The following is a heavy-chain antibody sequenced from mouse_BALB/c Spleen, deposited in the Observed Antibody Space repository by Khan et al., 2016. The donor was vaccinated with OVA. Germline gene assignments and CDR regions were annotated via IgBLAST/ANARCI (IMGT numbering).Heavy chain of an antibody. V-gene: IGHV3-2*02. Sequence: EVELVESGPGLAKPSQSLSLTCTVTGYSITSGYAWNWIRQFPGNKLEWMGYIRYSGGTSYNPSLKSRISITRDTSKNQFFLQLNSVTTEDTATYYCARGNYYGYYFDYWGQGTTLTVSS. D-gene: IGHD1-1*01. J-gene: IGHJ2*01. CDR3: ARGNYYGYYFDY. CDR2: IRYSGGT. CDR1: GYSITSGYA.